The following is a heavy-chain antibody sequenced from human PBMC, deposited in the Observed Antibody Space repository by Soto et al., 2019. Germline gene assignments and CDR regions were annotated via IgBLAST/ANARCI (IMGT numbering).Heavy chain of an antibody. Sequence: QVQLQESGPGLVKPSGTLSLTCAVSGGSISSSNWWSWVRQPPGKGLEWIGEIYHSGSTNYNPSLKIRVTISVAKSKNQFSLKLSSVTAADTAVYYCARDTRGNPSHFDYWGQGTLVTVSS. CDR2: IYHSGST. CDR1: GGSISSSNW. D-gene: IGHD3-10*01. V-gene: IGHV4-4*02. CDR3: ARDTRGNPSHFDY. J-gene: IGHJ4*02.